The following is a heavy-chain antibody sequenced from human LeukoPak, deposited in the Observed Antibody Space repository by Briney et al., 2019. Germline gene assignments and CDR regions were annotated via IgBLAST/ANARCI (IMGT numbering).Heavy chain of an antibody. J-gene: IGHJ4*02. D-gene: IGHD3-22*01. CDR3: ARDRDGGYYYDSSGYYYPLGY. CDR2: ISAYNGNT. V-gene: IGHV1-18*01. CDR1: GYTFTSYG. Sequence: ASVKVSCKASGYTFTSYGISWVRQAPGQGLEWMGWISAYNGNTNYAQKLQGRVTMTTDTSTSTAYMELRSLRSDDTAVYYCARDRDGGYYYDSSGYYYPLGYWGQGTLVTVPS.